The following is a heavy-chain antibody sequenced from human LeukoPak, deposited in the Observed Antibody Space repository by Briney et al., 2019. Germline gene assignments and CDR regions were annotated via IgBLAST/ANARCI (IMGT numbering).Heavy chain of an antibody. CDR2: INPNSGGT. V-gene: IGHV1-2*04. D-gene: IGHD2-2*01. CDR1: GYTFTGYY. J-gene: IGHJ6*02. Sequence: ASVKVSCKASGYTFTGYYMHWVRQAPGQGLEWMGWINPNSGGTNYAQKFQGWVTMTRDTSISTAYTELSRLRPDDTAVYYCARAPRYCSSTSCSGNYYYGMDVWGQGTTVTVSS. CDR3: ARAPRYCSSTSCSGNYYYGMDV.